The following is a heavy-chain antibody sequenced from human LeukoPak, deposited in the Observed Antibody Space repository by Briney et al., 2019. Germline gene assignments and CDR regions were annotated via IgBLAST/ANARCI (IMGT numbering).Heavy chain of an antibody. D-gene: IGHD3-10*01. CDR1: GYSFTSYW. V-gene: IGHV5-51*01. CDR3: ARGRYGSGSYGAAFDI. CDR2: IYPGDSDN. J-gene: IGHJ3*02. Sequence: GESLKISCKESGYSFTSYWIGWVRQMPRKGLEWMGIIYPGDSDNRYSPSFQGQVTISADKSISTAYLQWSSLKASDTAMYYCARGRYGSGSYGAAFDIWGQGTMVTVSS.